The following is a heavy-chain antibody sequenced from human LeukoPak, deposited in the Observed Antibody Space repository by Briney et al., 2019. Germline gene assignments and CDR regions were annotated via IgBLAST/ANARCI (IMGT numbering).Heavy chain of an antibody. CDR3: ARGPPLTYDGSGYYFFDY. V-gene: IGHV4-59*12. Sequence: SETLSLTCTVSGGSISSYYWSWIRQPPGKGLEWIGYIYYSGSTNYNPSLKSRVTISVDTSKNHFSLKLSSLTAADTGVYYCARGPPLTYDGSGYYFFDYWGQGTLVTVSS. CDR1: GGSISSYY. D-gene: IGHD3-22*01. J-gene: IGHJ4*02. CDR2: IYYSGST.